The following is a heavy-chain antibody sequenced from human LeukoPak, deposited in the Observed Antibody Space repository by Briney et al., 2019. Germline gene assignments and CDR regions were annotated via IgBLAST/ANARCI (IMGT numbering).Heavy chain of an antibody. CDR1: GGTFSSYA. CDR2: IIPIFGTA. CDR3: ARGYYDSSGYLPPFDY. J-gene: IGHJ4*02. V-gene: IGHV1-69*13. Sequence: SVKVSCKASGGTFSSYAISWVRQAPGQGLEWMGGIIPIFGTANYAQKFQGRVTITADESTSTAYMELSSLRSEDTAVYYCARGYYDSSGYLPPFDYWGQGTLVTVSS. D-gene: IGHD3-22*01.